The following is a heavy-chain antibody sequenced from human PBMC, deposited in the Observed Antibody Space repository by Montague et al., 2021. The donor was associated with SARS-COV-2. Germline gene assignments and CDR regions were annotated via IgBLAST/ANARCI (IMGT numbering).Heavy chain of an antibody. CDR3: ARSYYDILTAYYTPFDY. CDR1: GFSLSTNGMR. D-gene: IGHD3-9*01. V-gene: IGHV2-70*04. J-gene: IGHJ4*02. CDR2: XXWDDDK. Sequence: PALVKPTQTLTLTCNFSGFSLSTNGMRASWIRQPPGKALEWLARXXWDDDKFYSTSLKTRLTISKDTSKNQVVLTMTNMDPVDTATYYCARSYYDILTAYYTPFDYWGQGTLVTVSS.